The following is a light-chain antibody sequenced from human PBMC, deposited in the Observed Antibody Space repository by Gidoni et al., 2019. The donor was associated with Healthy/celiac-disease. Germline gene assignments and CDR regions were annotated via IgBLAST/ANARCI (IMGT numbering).Light chain of an antibody. Sequence: QSVPTQPPSPSGTPGQRVTISCSGSSSNIGSNTVNWHQQLPGTAPKLLISSNNQRPSGVPDRFSGSKSGTSASLAISGLQSEDEADYYCAAWDDSLNGYVFGTGTKVTVL. V-gene: IGLV1-44*01. CDR1: SSNIGSNT. CDR2: SNN. J-gene: IGLJ1*01. CDR3: AAWDDSLNGYV.